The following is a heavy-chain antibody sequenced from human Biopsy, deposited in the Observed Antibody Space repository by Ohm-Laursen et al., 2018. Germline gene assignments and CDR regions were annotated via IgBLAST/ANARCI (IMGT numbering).Heavy chain of an antibody. Sequence: SSLRLSCAASGFTFNDYAMHWVRQGPGKSLEWVTGISWNSNNIVYADSVKGRFTISGDNARNSLYLQIKSLRTEDTAFYYCAKDTFADLRGPSGWYGVDYWGQGTMVTVSS. CDR3: AKDTFADLRGPSGWYGVDY. J-gene: IGHJ4*02. V-gene: IGHV3-9*01. D-gene: IGHD6-19*01. CDR1: GFTFNDYA. CDR2: ISWNSNNI.